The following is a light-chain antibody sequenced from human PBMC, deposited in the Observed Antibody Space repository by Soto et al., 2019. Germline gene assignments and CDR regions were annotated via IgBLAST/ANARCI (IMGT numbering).Light chain of an antibody. J-gene: IGKJ1*01. V-gene: IGKV3-15*01. CDR3: QQYDNWPRT. Sequence: EIVMTQSPATLSVSPWERATLSCRASQSVGSNLAWYQQKPGQPPRLLIYDASTRATRIPSRFSGSGSGTEFTLTISSLQSEDFAVYYCQQYDNWPRTFGQGTKVDIK. CDR2: DAS. CDR1: QSVGSN.